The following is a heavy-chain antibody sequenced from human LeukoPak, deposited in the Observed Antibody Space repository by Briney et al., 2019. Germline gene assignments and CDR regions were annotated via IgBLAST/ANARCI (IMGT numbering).Heavy chain of an antibody. CDR2: ISSSGSTI. Sequence: SGGSLRLSCAASGFTFSSYEVNWVRQAPGKGLEWVSYISSSGSTIYYADSVKGRFTISRDNAKNSLYLQMYSLRAEDTAVYYCARVPQRYDYVDRWGQGTLVTVSS. V-gene: IGHV3-48*03. CDR1: GFTFSSYE. D-gene: IGHD3-16*01. CDR3: ARVPQRYDYVDR. J-gene: IGHJ4*02.